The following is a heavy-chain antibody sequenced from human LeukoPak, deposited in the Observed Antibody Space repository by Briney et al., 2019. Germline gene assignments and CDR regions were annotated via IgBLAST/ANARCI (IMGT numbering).Heavy chain of an antibody. J-gene: IGHJ4*02. CDR2: TRNKANSYIT. V-gene: IGHV3-72*01. Sequence: PGGSLRLSCAASGFTFSDHFLDWVRRAPGKGLEWVGRTRNKANSYITEYAASVKGRFTISRDDSKNSLYLQMSSLQTDDTAMYYCASIRGTFGYWGQGTLVTVSS. CDR3: ASIRGTFGY. D-gene: IGHD1-26*01. CDR1: GFTFSDHF.